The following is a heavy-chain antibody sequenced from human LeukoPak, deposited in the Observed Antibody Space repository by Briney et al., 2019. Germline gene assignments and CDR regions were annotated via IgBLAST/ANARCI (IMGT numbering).Heavy chain of an antibody. CDR2: IYSGGST. CDR1: EFSVGSNY. Sequence: GGSLRLSCAASEFSVGSNYMTWVRQAPGKGLEWVSLIYSGGSTYYADSVKGRFTISRDNSKNTLYLQMNRLRAEDTAVYYCARVRREMKRSLGRTTEYSYYYYMDVWGKGTTVTVSS. CDR3: ARVRREMKRSLGRTTEYSYYYYMDV. J-gene: IGHJ6*03. D-gene: IGHD1/OR15-1a*01. V-gene: IGHV3-66*01.